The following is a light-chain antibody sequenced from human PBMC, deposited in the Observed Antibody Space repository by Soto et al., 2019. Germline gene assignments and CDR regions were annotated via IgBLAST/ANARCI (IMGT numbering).Light chain of an antibody. J-gene: IGKJ2*01. CDR1: QSISSY. CDR3: QQYNTYSSP. Sequence: DIQMTQSPSTLSASVGDRVTITCRASQSISSYLAWYQQKPGKAPKLLIYDASKLESGVPSRFSGSGSGTEFTLAIASLQPDDFATYYCQQYNTYSSPFGQGTKLEIK. V-gene: IGKV1-5*01. CDR2: DAS.